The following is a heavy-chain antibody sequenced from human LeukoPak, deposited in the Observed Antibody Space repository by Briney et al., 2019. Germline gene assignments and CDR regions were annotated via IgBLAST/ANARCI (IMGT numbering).Heavy chain of an antibody. CDR3: ARDRDGYNSFDY. CDR1: GGSISSYY. CDR2: IYTSGSS. V-gene: IGHV4-4*07. D-gene: IGHD5-24*01. Sequence: SETLSLTCTVSGGSISSYYWSWIRQPAGKGLEWIGRIYTSGSSYYNPSLRSRVTISVDTSKNHFSLKLSSVTAADTAVYYCARDRDGYNSFDYWGQGTLVTVSS. J-gene: IGHJ4*02.